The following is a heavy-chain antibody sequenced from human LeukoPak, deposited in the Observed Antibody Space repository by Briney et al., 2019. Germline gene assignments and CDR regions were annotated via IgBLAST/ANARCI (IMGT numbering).Heavy chain of an antibody. CDR2: IYSGGST. V-gene: IGHV3-53*01. Sequence: GGSLRLSCAASGFTVSSNYMSWVRQAPGKGLEWVSVIYSGGSTYYADSVKGRFTISRDNSKNTLYLQMNSLRAEDKAVYYCARGTTYYDILTGYYDRGDDYWGQGTLVTVSS. D-gene: IGHD3-9*01. CDR3: ARGTTYYDILTGYYDRGDDY. CDR1: GFTVSSNY. J-gene: IGHJ4*02.